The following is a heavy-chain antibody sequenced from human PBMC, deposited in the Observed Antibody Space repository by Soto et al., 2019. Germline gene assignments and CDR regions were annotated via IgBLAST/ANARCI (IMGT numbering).Heavy chain of an antibody. Sequence: QVQLVESGGGVVQPGRSLRLSCAASGFTFSSYAMHWVRQAPGKGLEWVAVISYDGSNKYYADSVKGRFTISRDNSKNPLYLKMNSVGADDKAGYCWGGGGPGEWLLLNFWGQGTLVTVSS. CDR2: ISYDGSNK. CDR3: GGGGPGEWLLLNF. J-gene: IGHJ4*02. CDR1: GFTFSSYA. V-gene: IGHV3-30-3*01. D-gene: IGHD3-22*01.